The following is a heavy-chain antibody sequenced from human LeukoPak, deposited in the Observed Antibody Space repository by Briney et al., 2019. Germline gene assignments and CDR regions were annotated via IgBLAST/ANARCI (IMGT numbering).Heavy chain of an antibody. D-gene: IGHD4-17*01. CDR3: ARGYAYGDTGSFDY. J-gene: IGHJ4*01. V-gene: IGHV4-59*01. CDR1: GGSISGSY. CDR2: IYYSGST. Sequence: PWETLSLTCTVSGGSISGSYWSWIRQPPGEGLELIGYIYYSGSTTYNPSLKSRFTISVDTSKNQFSLRLRSMIAADTALYYCARGYAYGDTGSFDYWGHGALVTVSS.